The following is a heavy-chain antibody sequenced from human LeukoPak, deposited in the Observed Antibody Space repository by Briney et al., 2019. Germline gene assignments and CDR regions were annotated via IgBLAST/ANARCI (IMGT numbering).Heavy chain of an antibody. CDR2: IYTSGST. CDR3: ARRKDGLRYFDWLFSDPTPDAFDI. CDR1: GGSISSVSYY. D-gene: IGHD3-9*01. Sequence: SETLSLTCTVSGGSISSVSYYWSWIRQPAGKGLEWIGRIYTSGSTNYNPSLKSRVTISVDTSKNQFSLKLSAVTAADTAVYYCARRKDGLRYFDWLFSDPTPDAFDIWGQGTMVTVSS. J-gene: IGHJ3*02. V-gene: IGHV4-61*02.